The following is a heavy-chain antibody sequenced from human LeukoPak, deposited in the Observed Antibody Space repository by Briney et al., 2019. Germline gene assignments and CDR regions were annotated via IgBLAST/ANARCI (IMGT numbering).Heavy chain of an antibody. J-gene: IGHJ4*02. CDR2: IHYSGGT. CDR3: ARDLPDTAMVTNGVFDY. V-gene: IGHV4-59*01. Sequence: SETLSLTCTVSGGSFSSYCWSWIRQTPGKGLEWIGYIHYSGGTNYKPSLKSRVNISVDTSKNQFSLRLSSVTAADTAVYYCARDLPDTAMVTNGVFDYWGQGTLVTVSS. D-gene: IGHD5-18*01. CDR1: GGSFSSYC.